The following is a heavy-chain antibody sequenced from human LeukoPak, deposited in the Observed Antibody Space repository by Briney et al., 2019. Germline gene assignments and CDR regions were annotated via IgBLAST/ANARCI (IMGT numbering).Heavy chain of an antibody. CDR1: GYTLTELS. Sequence: ASVTVSCKVSGYTLTELSMHWVRQAPGKGLEWMGGFDPEDGETIYAQKFQGRVTMTEDTSTDTAYMELSSLRSEDTAVYYCATAPTGGGSFALGAFDIWGQGTMVTVSS. CDR2: FDPEDGET. CDR3: ATAPTGGGSFALGAFDI. J-gene: IGHJ3*02. D-gene: IGHD1-26*01. V-gene: IGHV1-24*01.